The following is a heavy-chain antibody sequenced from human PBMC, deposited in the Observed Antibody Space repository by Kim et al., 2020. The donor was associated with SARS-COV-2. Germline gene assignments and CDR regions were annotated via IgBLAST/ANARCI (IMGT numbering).Heavy chain of an antibody. D-gene: IGHD6-13*01. V-gene: IGHV4-34*01. CDR3: ARAVYSSSWLDY. J-gene: IGHJ4*02. Sequence: TDNPSLKSEVTISVDTSKSQFSLKLSSVTAADTAVYYCARAVYSSSWLDYWGQGTLVTVSS.